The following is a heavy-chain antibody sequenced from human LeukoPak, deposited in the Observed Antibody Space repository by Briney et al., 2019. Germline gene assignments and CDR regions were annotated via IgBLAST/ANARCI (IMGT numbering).Heavy chain of an antibody. CDR2: IYYSGST. CDR3: ARESSYDSSDYSFDY. J-gene: IGHJ4*02. V-gene: IGHV4-39*07. D-gene: IGHD3-22*01. Sequence: SETLSLACTVSGGSISSSSYYWGGIRQPPGKGLEWIGSIYYSGSTYYNPSLKSRVTISVDTSKNQFSLKLSSVTAADTAVYYCARESSYDSSDYSFDYWGQGTLVTVSS. CDR1: GGSISSSSYY.